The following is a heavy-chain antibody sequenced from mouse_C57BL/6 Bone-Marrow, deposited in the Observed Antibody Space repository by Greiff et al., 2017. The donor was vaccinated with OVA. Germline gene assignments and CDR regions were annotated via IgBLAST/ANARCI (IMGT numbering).Heavy chain of an antibody. D-gene: IGHD4-1*01. CDR2: ISDGGSYT. V-gene: IGHV5-4*01. CDR3: ARDLTGTDWYFDV. J-gene: IGHJ1*03. CDR1: GFTFSSYA. Sequence: EVNLVESGGGLVKPGGSLKLSCAASGFTFSSYAMSWVRQTPEKRLEWVATISDGGSYTYYPDNVKGRFTISRDNAKNNLYLQMSHLKSEDTAMYYCARDLTGTDWYFDVWGTGTTVTVSS.